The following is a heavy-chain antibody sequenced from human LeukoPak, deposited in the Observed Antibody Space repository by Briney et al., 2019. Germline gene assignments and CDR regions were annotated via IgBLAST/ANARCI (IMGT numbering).Heavy chain of an antibody. CDR3: ARQGVGVASYFG. J-gene: IGHJ4*02. CDR1: GHNFTSYW. D-gene: IGHD1-26*01. V-gene: IGHV5-51*01. Sequence: GESLKISCKDSGHNFTSYWIGWVRQMPGKGLEWMGIIYPADSDTKYSPSFQGQVTISADKSISTAYLQWSSLTASDTAIYYCARQGVGVASYFGWGQGTLVTVSS. CDR2: IYPADSDT.